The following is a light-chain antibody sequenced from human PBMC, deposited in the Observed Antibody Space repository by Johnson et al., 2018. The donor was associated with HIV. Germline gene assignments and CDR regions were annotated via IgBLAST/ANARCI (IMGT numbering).Light chain of an antibody. CDR3: GTWDNSLTAYV. V-gene: IGLV1-51*01. Sequence: SVLTQPPSVSAAPGQKVTISCSGSSSNIGNNYVSWYQQFPGTAPKLLIYDNTKRPSGIPDRFSGSKSDASATLAITGLQTGDEADYYCGTWDNSLTAYVFGTGTKVTV. CDR2: DNT. J-gene: IGLJ1*01. CDR1: SSNIGNNY.